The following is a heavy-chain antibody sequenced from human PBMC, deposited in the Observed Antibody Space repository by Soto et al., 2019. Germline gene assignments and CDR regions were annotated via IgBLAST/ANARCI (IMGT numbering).Heavy chain of an antibody. CDR2: ISYDGSNK. J-gene: IGHJ4*02. D-gene: IGHD3-10*01. CDR3: AKLPSPDYYGSGSYYSFDY. V-gene: IGHV3-30*18. CDR1: GFTFSSYG. Sequence: GGSLRLSCAASGFTFSSYGMHWVRQAPGKGLEWVAVISYDGSNKYYADSVKGRFTISRDNSKNTLYLQMNSLRAEDTAVYYCAKLPSPDYYGSGSYYSFDYWGQGTLVTVSS.